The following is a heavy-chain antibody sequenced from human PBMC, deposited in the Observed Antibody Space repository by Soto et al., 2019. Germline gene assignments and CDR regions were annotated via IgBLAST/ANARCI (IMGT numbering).Heavy chain of an antibody. Sequence: EVQLLESGGGLVQPGGSLRLSCAASGFTFSRYGMSWVRQAPGKGLEWVSGISGSGGSTYYADSVKGRFTISRDNSKNTLYLQMNSLRAEDTAVYYSAKKGQGTYHLEYWGQGTLVTVSS. D-gene: IGHD2-2*01. V-gene: IGHV3-23*01. CDR3: AKKGQGTYHLEY. CDR2: ISGSGGST. J-gene: IGHJ4*02. CDR1: GFTFSRYG.